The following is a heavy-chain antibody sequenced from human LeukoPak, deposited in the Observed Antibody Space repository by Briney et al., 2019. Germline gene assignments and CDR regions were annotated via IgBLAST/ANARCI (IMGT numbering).Heavy chain of an antibody. CDR2: ISFDENNK. Sequence: PGGSLRLSCEASGFTFSTYGMHWVRQAPGKGLEWVAIISFDENNKYYAGSVKGRFTISRDNSKNTLYLQMNSLRAEDTAVYYCASFFLLPFDYWGQGTLVTVSS. V-gene: IGHV3-30*03. CDR3: ASFFLLPFDY. CDR1: GFTFSTYG. J-gene: IGHJ4*02. D-gene: IGHD3-22*01.